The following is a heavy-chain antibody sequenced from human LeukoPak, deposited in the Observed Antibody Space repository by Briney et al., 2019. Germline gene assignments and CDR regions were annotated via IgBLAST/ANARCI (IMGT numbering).Heavy chain of an antibody. CDR2: IGGSGGST. CDR3: AKPHPRYCSSTSCYSLIDY. V-gene: IGHV3-23*01. D-gene: IGHD2-2*02. CDR1: GFTLSNYA. Sequence: GGSLRLSCAASGFTLSNYAMSWVRQAPGKGLKWVSGIGGSGGSTYYADSVKGRFTISRDNSKNTLYLQMNSLRAEDTAVYYCAKPHPRYCSSTSCYSLIDYWGQGTLVTVSS. J-gene: IGHJ4*02.